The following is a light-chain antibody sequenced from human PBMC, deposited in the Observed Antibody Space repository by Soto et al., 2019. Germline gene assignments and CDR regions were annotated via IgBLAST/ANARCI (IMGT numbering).Light chain of an antibody. CDR2: GAS. J-gene: IGKJ4*01. CDR1: QSISTN. Sequence: EVLMTQSPATLSVSPGERVTLSCRASQSISTNLAWYQQRRGQAPRLLIYGASNRATGVPARFSGSGSGAEFTLTISSLQSEDFAVYYCKQFNNWPLTLGGGTK. CDR3: KQFNNWPLT. V-gene: IGKV3D-15*01.